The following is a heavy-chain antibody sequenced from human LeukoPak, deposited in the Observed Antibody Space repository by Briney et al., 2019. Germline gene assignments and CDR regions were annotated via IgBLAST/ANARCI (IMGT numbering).Heavy chain of an antibody. J-gene: IGHJ6*03. Sequence: GASVKVSCKASGYTFTGNYIHWVRQAPGQGLEWVGWINPNSGGTNNAHKFEGRVTMTRDTSISTVYMELSSLKSDDTAVYYCARDSQREPHYYHYMDVWGIGTTVTVSS. CDR2: INPNSGGT. CDR3: ARDSQREPHYYHYMDV. V-gene: IGHV1-2*07. D-gene: IGHD1-26*01. CDR1: GYTFTGNY.